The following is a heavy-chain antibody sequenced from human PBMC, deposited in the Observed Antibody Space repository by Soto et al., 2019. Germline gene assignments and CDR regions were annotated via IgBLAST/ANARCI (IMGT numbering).Heavy chain of an antibody. CDR3: ARTMIVGGVPYYYYGMDV. Sequence: QVQLVQSGAEVKKPGASVKVSCKASGYTFTSYDINWVRQATGQGLEWMGWMNPNSGNTGYAQKFQGRVTMTRNTSISTAYMELSSLRSEDTAVYYCARTMIVGGVPYYYYGMDVWGQGTTVTVSS. D-gene: IGHD3-22*01. J-gene: IGHJ6*02. CDR2: MNPNSGNT. CDR1: GYTFTSYD. V-gene: IGHV1-8*01.